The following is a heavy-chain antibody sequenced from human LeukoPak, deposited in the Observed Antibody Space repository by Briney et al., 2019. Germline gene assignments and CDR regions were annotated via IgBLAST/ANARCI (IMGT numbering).Heavy chain of an antibody. CDR1: GYTLTSYG. J-gene: IGHJ5*02. CDR3: ARDKFLYCSSTSCYGVVWFDP. CDR2: ISAYNGNT. V-gene: IGHV1-18*01. D-gene: IGHD2-2*01. Sequence: ASVKVSCKASGYTLTSYGISWVRQAPGQGLEWMGWISAYNGNTNYAQKLQGRVTMTTDTSTSTAYMELRSLRSDDTAVYYCARDKFLYCSSTSCYGVVWFDPWGQGTLVTVSS.